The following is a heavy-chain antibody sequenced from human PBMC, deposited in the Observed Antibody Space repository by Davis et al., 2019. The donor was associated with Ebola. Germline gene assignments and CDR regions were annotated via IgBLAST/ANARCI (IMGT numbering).Heavy chain of an antibody. Sequence: MPSETLSLTCTVSGGSFSTYYWSWVRQPPGKGLEWVGYIYYSASPNYNPSLKSRVTISVDTSKNQFSLKLTSVTAADTAVYYCASLPVYISSWYSRGYYFDNWGQGTQVTVSA. CDR2: IYYSASP. D-gene: IGHD6-13*01. V-gene: IGHV4-59*01. CDR3: ASLPVYISSWYSRGYYFDN. J-gene: IGHJ4*02. CDR1: GGSFSTYY.